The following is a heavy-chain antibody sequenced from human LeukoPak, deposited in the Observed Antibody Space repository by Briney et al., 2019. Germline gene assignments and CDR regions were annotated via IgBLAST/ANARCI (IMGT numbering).Heavy chain of an antibody. D-gene: IGHD4-17*01. CDR3: AMTTVTPLGAFDI. V-gene: IGHV3-48*04. CDR1: GFTFSSYS. Sequence: GGSLRLSCAASGFTFSSYSMNWVRQAPGKGLEWVSYISSSSSTIYYADSVKGRFTISRDNAKNSLYLQMNSLRAEDTAVYYCAMTTVTPLGAFDIWGQGTMVTVSS. J-gene: IGHJ3*02. CDR2: ISSSSSTI.